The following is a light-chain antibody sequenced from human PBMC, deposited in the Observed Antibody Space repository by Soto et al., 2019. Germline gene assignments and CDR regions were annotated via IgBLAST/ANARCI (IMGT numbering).Light chain of an antibody. CDR3: QQRSNWLLT. Sequence: EIVLTQSPATLSLSPGERATLSCRASQSVSSYLAWYQQKPGQAPRLLIYDASNRATGIPDRFSGSGSGTDFTLTISSLEPEDVAVYYCQQRSNWLLTFGGGTKVEIK. J-gene: IGKJ4*01. CDR2: DAS. CDR1: QSVSSY. V-gene: IGKV3-11*01.